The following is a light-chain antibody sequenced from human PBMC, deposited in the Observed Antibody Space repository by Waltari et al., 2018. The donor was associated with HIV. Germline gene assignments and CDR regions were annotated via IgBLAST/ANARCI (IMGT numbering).Light chain of an antibody. Sequence: DIVMTQSPDSLAVSLRERATINCKSSQSVLYSSSNDNYFACFPQKPGPRPFLPFSWASTREYGVPDRFSGSGSGTDFTFTISSLQAEDVAIYYCQQYYSSPLTFGAGTKVEIK. CDR1: QSVLYSSSNDNY. J-gene: IGKJ4*01. V-gene: IGKV4-1*01. CDR2: WAS. CDR3: QQYYSSPLT.